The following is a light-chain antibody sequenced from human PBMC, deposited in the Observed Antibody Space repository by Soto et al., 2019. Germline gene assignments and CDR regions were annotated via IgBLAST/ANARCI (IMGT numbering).Light chain of an antibody. J-gene: IGKJ2*01. CDR2: GAS. CDR1: QSVSSN. Sequence: EIVMTQSPATLSVSAGERATLSCRASQSVSSNLAWYQQKPGQAPRLLIYGASTRATGIPARFSGSGSGTDFTLTISRLEPEDFAVYWCQQFGTSPYTFGQGTKVDI. V-gene: IGKV3-15*01. CDR3: QQFGTSPYT.